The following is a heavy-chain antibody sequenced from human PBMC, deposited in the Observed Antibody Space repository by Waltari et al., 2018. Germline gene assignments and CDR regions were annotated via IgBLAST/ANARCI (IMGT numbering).Heavy chain of an antibody. CDR1: GYPFPNYY. CDR2: VSPKSGGT. J-gene: IGHJ4*02. D-gene: IGHD6-19*01. V-gene: IGHV1-2*02. CDR3: ARGGEQWLSY. Sequence: QEQLVQSGAEVKKPGASVKVSCRASGYPFPNYYIYWLRQAPGQGPEWVGWVSPKSGGTDFAQKFRGRVTLSSDRSINTAYMELNSLTSDDTAVYYCARGGEQWLSYWGQGTEVTVSS.